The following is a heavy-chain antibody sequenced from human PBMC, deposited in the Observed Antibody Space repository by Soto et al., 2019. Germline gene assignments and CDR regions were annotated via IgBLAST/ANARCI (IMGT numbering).Heavy chain of an antibody. CDR1: GFTFSSYA. CDR3: AKDLGWLQRIFDY. Sequence: EVPLLESGGGLVQPGGSLRLSCAASGFTFSSYAMSWVRQAPGKGLEWVSAISGSGGSTYYADSVKGRFTISRDNSKNTLYLQMNSLRAEDTAVYYCAKDLGWLQRIFDYWGQGTLVTVSS. D-gene: IGHD5-12*01. CDR2: ISGSGGST. V-gene: IGHV3-23*01. J-gene: IGHJ4*02.